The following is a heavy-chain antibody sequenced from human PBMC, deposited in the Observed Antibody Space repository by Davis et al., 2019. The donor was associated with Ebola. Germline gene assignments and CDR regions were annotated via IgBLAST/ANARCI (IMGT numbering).Heavy chain of an antibody. CDR1: GGSFSGYY. CDR3: ARRNDGGGYRYFDY. V-gene: IGHV4-34*01. J-gene: IGHJ4*02. Sequence: PGGSLRLSCAVYGGSFSGYYWSWIRQPPGKGLEWIGEINHSGSTNYNPSLKSRVTISVDTSKNQFSLKLSSVTAADTAVYYCARRNDGGGYRYFDYWGQGTLVTVSS. D-gene: IGHD5-12*01. CDR2: INHSGST.